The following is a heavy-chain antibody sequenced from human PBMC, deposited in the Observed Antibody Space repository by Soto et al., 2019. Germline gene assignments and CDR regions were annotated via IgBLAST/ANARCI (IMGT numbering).Heavy chain of an antibody. J-gene: IGHJ6*02. CDR1: GGTFSSYT. Sequence: QVQLVQSGAEVKKPGSSVKVSCKASGGTFSSYTIGWVRQAPGQGLEWMGRIIPILGIANYAQKFQGRVTITADKFTSTAYMELSSLRSEDRAVYYCASSSRMDYYYYYGMDVWGQGTTVTVSS. CDR2: IIPILGIA. V-gene: IGHV1-69*02. CDR3: ASSSRMDYYYYYGMDV.